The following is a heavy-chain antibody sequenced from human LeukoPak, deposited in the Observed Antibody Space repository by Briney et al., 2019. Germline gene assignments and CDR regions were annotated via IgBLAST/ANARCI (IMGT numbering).Heavy chain of an antibody. J-gene: IGHJ5*02. CDR3: ARKRPTIFGVVTWFDP. V-gene: IGHV4-38-2*02. CDR1: GYSISSGYY. D-gene: IGHD3-3*01. CDR2: IYHSGST. Sequence: SETLSLTCTVSGYSISSGYYWGWIRQPPGKGLEWIGSIYHSGSTYYNPSLKGRVTISVDTSKNQFSLKLSSVTAADTAVYYCARKRPTIFGVVTWFDPWGQGTLVTVSS.